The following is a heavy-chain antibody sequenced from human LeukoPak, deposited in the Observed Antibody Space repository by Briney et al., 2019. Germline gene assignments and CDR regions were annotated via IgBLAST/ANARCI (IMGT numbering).Heavy chain of an antibody. Sequence: SETLSLTCTVSGGSISSYYWSWIRQPPGKGLEWIAYISDIGSINYNPSLKSRVTISLDTSKNQFSLKLSSVTAADTAVYYCARGRSSSWYSLKGAFDIWGQGTMVTVSS. D-gene: IGHD6-13*01. V-gene: IGHV4-59*12. CDR3: ARGRSSSWYSLKGAFDI. CDR2: ISDIGSI. J-gene: IGHJ3*02. CDR1: GGSISSYY.